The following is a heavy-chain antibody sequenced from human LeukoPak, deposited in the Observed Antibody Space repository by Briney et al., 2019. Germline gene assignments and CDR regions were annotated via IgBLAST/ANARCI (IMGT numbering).Heavy chain of an antibody. CDR1: GFTFSSYA. V-gene: IGHV3-23*01. D-gene: IGHD6-19*01. CDR2: ISGSGGST. Sequence: GGSLRLSCAASGFTFSSYAMSWVRQAPRKGLEWVSAISGSGGSTYYADSVKGRFTISRDNSKNTLYLQMNSLRAEDTAVYYCAKGGLIAVAGFYWGQGTMVTVSS. CDR3: AKGGLIAVAGFY. J-gene: IGHJ3*01.